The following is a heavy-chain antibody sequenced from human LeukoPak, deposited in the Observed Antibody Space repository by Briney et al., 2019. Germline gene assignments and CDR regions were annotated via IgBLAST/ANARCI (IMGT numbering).Heavy chain of an antibody. V-gene: IGHV3-21*01. CDR2: ISSSSSYI. D-gene: IGHD4-11*01. CDR3: ARDPYSNYFIDY. CDR1: GFTFSSYS. J-gene: IGHJ4*02. Sequence: PGGSLRLSCAASGFTFSSYSMNWVRQAPGKGLEWVSSISSSSSYIYYADSVKGRFTISRDNAKNSLYLQMNSLRAEGTAVYYCARDPYSNYFIDYWGQGTLVTVSS.